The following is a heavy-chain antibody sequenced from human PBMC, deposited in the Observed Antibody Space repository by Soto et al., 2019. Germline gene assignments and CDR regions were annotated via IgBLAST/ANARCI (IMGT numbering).Heavy chain of an antibody. D-gene: IGHD3-22*01. J-gene: IGHJ4*02. Sequence: PSETLSLTCTVSGGSISGSGFYWGWIRQPPGTGLQWIGNMFYRGSPYYNPSLRDRATISVDTSRNQISLQLTSMTATDTAVYYCARLVPLNYCHRHSSYDFWGQGALVTVSS. V-gene: IGHV4-39*01. CDR2: MFYRGSP. CDR3: ARLVPLNYCHRHSSYDF. CDR1: GGSISGSGFY.